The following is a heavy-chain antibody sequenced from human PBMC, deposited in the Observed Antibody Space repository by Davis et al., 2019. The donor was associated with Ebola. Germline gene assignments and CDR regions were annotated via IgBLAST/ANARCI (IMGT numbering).Heavy chain of an antibody. D-gene: IGHD2-21*02. J-gene: IGHJ4*02. CDR1: GFILSSYW. CDR2: ISPDGSST. Sequence: GESLKISCAASGFILSSYWMNWVRQAPGKGLVWVSRISPDGSSTAYADSVRGRFTISRDNAKNTLYLQMNSLRADDTAVNYCASWGHIVPVTPTEFDDWGQGSLVTVSS. V-gene: IGHV3-74*01. CDR3: ASWGHIVPVTPTEFDD.